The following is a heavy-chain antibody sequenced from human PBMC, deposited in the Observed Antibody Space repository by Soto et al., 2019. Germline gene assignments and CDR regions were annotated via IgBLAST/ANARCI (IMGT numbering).Heavy chain of an antibody. D-gene: IGHD5-12*01. V-gene: IGHV4-30-2*01. CDR3: ARDRGYSGYGVMDYYYYGMDV. CDR1: GGSISSGGYS. Sequence: PSETLSLTCAVSGGSISSGGYSWSWIRQPPGKGLEWIGYIYHSGSTYYNPSLKSRVTISVDRSKNQFSLKLSSVTAADTAVYYCARDRGYSGYGVMDYYYYGMDVWGQGTTVTVSS. CDR2: IYHSGST. J-gene: IGHJ6*02.